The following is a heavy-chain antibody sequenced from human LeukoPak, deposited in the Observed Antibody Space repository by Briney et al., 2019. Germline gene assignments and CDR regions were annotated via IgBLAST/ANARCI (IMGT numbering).Heavy chain of an antibody. CDR1: GGSISSGGYY. V-gene: IGHV4-61*02. J-gene: IGHJ4*02. CDR3: ARVGGYCSSTSCSESGYFDY. Sequence: PSQTLSLTCTVSGGSISSGGYYWSRIRQPAGKGLEWIGRIYTSGSTNYNPSLKSRVTISVDTSKNQFSLKLSSVTAADTAVYYCARVGGYCSSTSCSESGYFDYWGQGTLVTVSS. CDR2: IYTSGST. D-gene: IGHD2-2*01.